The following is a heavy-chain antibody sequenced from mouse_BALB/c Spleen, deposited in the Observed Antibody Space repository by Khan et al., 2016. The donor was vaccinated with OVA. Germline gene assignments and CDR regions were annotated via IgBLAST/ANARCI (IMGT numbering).Heavy chain of an antibody. D-gene: IGHD2-3*01. J-gene: IGHJ4*01. CDR2: IWSDGST. V-gene: IGHV2-6*02. CDR3: ARWFDGYSSLYAMDY. CDR1: GFSLTTYG. Sequence: QVQLKESGPGLVAPSQSLSITCTVSGFSLTTYGVHWVRQPPGKGLEWLVVIWSDGSTNYNSVLKSRLSISKDNSKSQVFLKMNSLQTDEPAKYYCARWFDGYSSLYAMDYWGQGTSVTVSS.